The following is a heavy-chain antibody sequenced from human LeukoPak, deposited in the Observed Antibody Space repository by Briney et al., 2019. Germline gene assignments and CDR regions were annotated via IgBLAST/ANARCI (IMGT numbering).Heavy chain of an antibody. CDR2: INPNSGET. V-gene: IGHV1-2*02. J-gene: IGHJ4*02. CDR1: GYTFTDYY. CDR3: ARDRDYSNTERGFDY. Sequence: ASVKVSCKTSGYTFTDYYIHWVRQAPGQGLEWMGWINPNSGETNSAQKFQGRVTMTGDTSISTAYMELRRVTSDDTAVYYCARDRDYSNTERGFDYWGQGNLVIVSS. D-gene: IGHD4-11*01.